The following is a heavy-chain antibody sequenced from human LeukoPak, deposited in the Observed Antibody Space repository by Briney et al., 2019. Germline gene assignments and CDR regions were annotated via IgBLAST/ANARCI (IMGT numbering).Heavy chain of an antibody. Sequence: PGGSLRLSCAASEFTFSSYGMHWVRQAPGKGLEWVAFIRYDGSNKYYEDSVKGRFTISRDNSKNTVYLQMNSLRAEDTAIYYCAKSHTAFDWLSPFDYWGQGTLVIVSS. J-gene: IGHJ4*02. CDR2: IRYDGSNK. D-gene: IGHD3-9*01. V-gene: IGHV3-30*02. CDR3: AKSHTAFDWLSPFDY. CDR1: EFTFSSYG.